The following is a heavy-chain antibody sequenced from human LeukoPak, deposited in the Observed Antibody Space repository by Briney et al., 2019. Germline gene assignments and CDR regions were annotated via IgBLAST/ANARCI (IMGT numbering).Heavy chain of an antibody. Sequence: GGSLRLSCAASGFNFSSYSMNWVRQAPGNGLEWVSSISSSSSFRYYADSVKGRFTISRDNSKNTLYLQMNSLRAEETAVYYCTKEEQQLWFFDYWGQGTLVTVSS. CDR1: GFNFSSYS. V-gene: IGHV3-21*01. CDR3: TKEEQQLWFFDY. CDR2: ISSSSSFR. D-gene: IGHD5-18*01. J-gene: IGHJ4*02.